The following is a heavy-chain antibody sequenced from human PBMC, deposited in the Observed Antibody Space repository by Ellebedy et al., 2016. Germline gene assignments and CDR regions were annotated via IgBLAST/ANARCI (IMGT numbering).Heavy chain of an antibody. Sequence: GGSLRLXCAASGFTVSSNYMSWVRQAPGKGLEWVSVIYSGGSTYYADSVKGRFTISRDNAKNSLYLQMNSLRAEDTAVYYCASDWYYFDYWGQGTLVTVSS. CDR1: GFTVSSNY. CDR3: ASDWYYFDY. CDR2: IYSGGST. V-gene: IGHV3-53*01. J-gene: IGHJ4*02.